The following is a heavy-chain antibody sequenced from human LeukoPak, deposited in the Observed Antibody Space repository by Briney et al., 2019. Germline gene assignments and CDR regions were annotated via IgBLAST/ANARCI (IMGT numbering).Heavy chain of an antibody. V-gene: IGHV3-53*01. J-gene: IGHJ3*02. CDR3: ARDYTTRTSCYIQGCAFDI. Sequence: GGSLRLSCAASGFTVSSNYMSWVRQAPGKGLEWVSVIYSGGSTYYADSVKGRFTISRDNSKNTLYLQMNSLRAEDTAVYYCARDYTTRTSCYIQGCAFDIWGQGTMVTVSS. CDR1: GFTVSSNY. D-gene: IGHD2-2*02. CDR2: IYSGGST.